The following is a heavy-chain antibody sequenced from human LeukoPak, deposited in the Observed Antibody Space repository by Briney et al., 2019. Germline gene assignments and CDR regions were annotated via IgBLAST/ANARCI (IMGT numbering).Heavy chain of an antibody. D-gene: IGHD3-10*01. J-gene: IGHJ5*02. CDR3: ARVPGYYGSSP. CDR1: GDSISSSSYY. Sequence: PSETLSLTCIVSGDSISSSSYYWGWIRQPPGKGLEWIGSIYYSGSTYYNPSLKSRVTISVDTSKNQFSLNLNSVTAADTAVYYCARVPGYYGSSPWGQGTLVTVSS. V-gene: IGHV4-39*07. CDR2: IYYSGST.